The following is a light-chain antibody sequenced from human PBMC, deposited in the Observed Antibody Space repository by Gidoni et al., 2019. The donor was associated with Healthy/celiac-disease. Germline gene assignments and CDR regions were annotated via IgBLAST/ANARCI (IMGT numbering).Light chain of an antibody. CDR2: EVS. CDR3: SSYTSSSNWV. Sequence: QSALTQPASVSGSPAQSITISCTGTSSDVGGYNYVYCYQPHPGKAPKLMSYEVSNRPSGVSNRFSGSKSGNTASLTISGLQAEDEADYYCSSYTSSSNWVFGGGTKLTVL. J-gene: IGLJ3*02. V-gene: IGLV2-14*01. CDR1: SSDVGGYNY.